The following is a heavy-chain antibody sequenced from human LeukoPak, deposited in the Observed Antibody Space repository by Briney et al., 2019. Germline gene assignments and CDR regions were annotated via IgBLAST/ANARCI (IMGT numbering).Heavy chain of an antibody. CDR3: ARDHTYYYGSGSYKNGVDYYYYYYMDV. CDR2: IIPVFGTT. Sequence: ASVKVSCKASGGTFSSYAVSWVRLTPGQGLEWLGWIIPVFGTTTYAQKFQAKVTITADKSTSTAYMELSSLRSDDTAVYYCARDHTYYYGSGSYKNGVDYYYYYYMDVWGKGTTVTVSS. CDR1: GGTFSSYA. V-gene: IGHV1-69*06. D-gene: IGHD3-10*01. J-gene: IGHJ6*03.